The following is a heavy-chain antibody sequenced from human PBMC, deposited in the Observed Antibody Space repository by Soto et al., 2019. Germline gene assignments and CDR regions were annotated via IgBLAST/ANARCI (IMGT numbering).Heavy chain of an antibody. CDR3: ARDRGYRYCSSTSCYFSWFDP. CDR2: IYYSGST. J-gene: IGHJ5*02. Sequence: SQTLSLTCTVSGGSISSYYWSWIRQPPGKGLEWIGYIYYSGSTNYNPSLKSRVTISVDTSKNQFSLKLSSVTAADTAVYYCARDRGYRYCSSTSCYFSWFDPWGQGTLVTVSS. CDR1: GGSISSYY. V-gene: IGHV4-59*01. D-gene: IGHD2-2*01.